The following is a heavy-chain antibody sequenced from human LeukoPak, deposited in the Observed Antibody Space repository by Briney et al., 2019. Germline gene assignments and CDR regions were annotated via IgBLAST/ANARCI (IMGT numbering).Heavy chain of an antibody. CDR3: AKAPVTTCRGAYCYPFDY. D-gene: IGHD2-21*01. CDR1: GFIVSNTY. Sequence: GGSLRLSCAASGFIVSNTYMNWVRQAPGKGLEWVSVIYSGGRTYDADSVKGRFTISRDNSKNTLYLQMNSLRAEDTAVYYCAKAPVTTCRGAYCYPFDYWGQGTLVTVSS. CDR2: IYSGGRT. J-gene: IGHJ4*02. V-gene: IGHV3-53*01.